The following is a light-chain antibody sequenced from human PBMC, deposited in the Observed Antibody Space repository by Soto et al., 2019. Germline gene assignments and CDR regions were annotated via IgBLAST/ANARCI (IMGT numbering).Light chain of an antibody. CDR1: QSVSTNY. CDR3: QKRSNWPRT. CDR2: GES. V-gene: IGKV3D-20*02. J-gene: IGKJ1*01. Sequence: VMTQSPGTLSLSPGDSATLSCRASQSVSTNYVAWYQQKTGQAPRLLIYGESTRATGIPDRFSGSGSGTDLTLTISRLEPEDFAVYYCQKRSNWPRTCGQGTKVDIK.